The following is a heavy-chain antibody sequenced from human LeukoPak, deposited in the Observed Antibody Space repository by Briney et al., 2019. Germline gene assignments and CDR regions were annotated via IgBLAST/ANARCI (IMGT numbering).Heavy chain of an antibody. J-gene: IGHJ4*02. CDR2: IYYSGST. CDR1: GGSISSSSYY. CDR3: ARVRAAAVPYYFDY. Sequence: SETLSLTCTVSGGSISSSSYYWGWIRQPPGKGLEWIGSIYYSGSTYYNAPLKSRVTISVDTSKNQFSLKVRSVTAADTAVYYCARVRAAAVPYYFDYWGQGTLVTVSS. V-gene: IGHV4-39*07. D-gene: IGHD6-13*01.